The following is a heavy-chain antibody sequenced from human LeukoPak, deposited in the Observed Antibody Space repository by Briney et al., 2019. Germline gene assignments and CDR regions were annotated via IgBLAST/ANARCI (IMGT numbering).Heavy chain of an antibody. V-gene: IGHV1-18*01. CDR1: GYTFTSYG. CDR2: ISAYNGNT. D-gene: IGHD2-21*02. Sequence: ASVKVSCKASGYTFTSYGISWVRQAPGQGLEWMGWISAYNGNTNYAQKLQGRVTMTTDTSTSTAYMELRSLRSDDTAVYYCAREKDILAYCGGDCYSDDYYGMDVWGQGTTVTVSS. J-gene: IGHJ6*02. CDR3: AREKDILAYCGGDCYSDDYYGMDV.